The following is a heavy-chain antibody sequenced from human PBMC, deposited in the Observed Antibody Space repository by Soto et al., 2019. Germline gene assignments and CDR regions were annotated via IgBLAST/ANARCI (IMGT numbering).Heavy chain of an antibody. CDR2: MNPNSGNT. V-gene: IGHV1-8*01. CDR1: GYTFTSYD. CDR3: ERASYDILTGFPYYYYMDV. J-gene: IGHJ6*03. D-gene: IGHD3-9*01. Sequence: ASVKVSCKASGYTFTSYDINWVRQATGQGLEWMGWMNPNSGNTGYAQKFQGRVTMTRNTSISTAYMELSSLRSEDTAVYYCERASYDILTGFPYYYYMDVWGKGTTVTVSS.